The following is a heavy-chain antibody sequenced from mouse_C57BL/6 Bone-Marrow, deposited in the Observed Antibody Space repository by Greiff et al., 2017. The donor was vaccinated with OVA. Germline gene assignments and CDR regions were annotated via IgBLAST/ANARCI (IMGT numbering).Heavy chain of an antibody. CDR3: ARNALTGKEGFAY. J-gene: IGHJ3*01. V-gene: IGHV2-9-1*01. CDR1: GFSLTSYA. D-gene: IGHD4-1*01. CDR2: IWTGGGT. Sequence: VHLVESGPGLVAPSQSLSITCTVSGFSLTSYAISWVRQPPGKGLEWLGVIWTGGGTNYNSALKSRLSISKDNSKSQVFLKMHSLQTDDTARYYCARNALTGKEGFAYWGQGTLVTVSA.